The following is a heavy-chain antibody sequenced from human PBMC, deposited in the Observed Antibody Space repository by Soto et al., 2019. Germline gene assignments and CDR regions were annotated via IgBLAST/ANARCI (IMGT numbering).Heavy chain of an antibody. CDR1: GDSISSSVW. D-gene: IGHD7-27*01. J-gene: IGHJ4*02. CDR2: VFHTGNT. CDR3: ARKAWVLFDY. Sequence: SETLSLTCAVSGDSISSSVWWTLVRQPPGKGLEWIGEVFHTGNTYYNPSLKSRLTMSVDKSRNEFSLKLTSVTAADTAIYYCARKAWVLFDYWGQGALVTVSS. V-gene: IGHV4-4*02.